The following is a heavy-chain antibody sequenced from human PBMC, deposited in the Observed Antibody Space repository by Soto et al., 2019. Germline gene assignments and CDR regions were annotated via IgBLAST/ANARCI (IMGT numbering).Heavy chain of an antibody. Sequence: GSLRLSGEASGFTCSNAWMNWVRQGPGKGLEWLGRIKSKVDGGTADYGAATKGRFSISRDDLKNMLYLQMNSLKPDDTAVYYCTTLSYLYYDGMDVWGQGTTVTVSS. V-gene: IGHV3-15*01. CDR2: IKSKVDGGTA. J-gene: IGHJ6*02. D-gene: IGHD2-2*01. CDR3: TTLSYLYYDGMDV. CDR1: GFTCSNAW.